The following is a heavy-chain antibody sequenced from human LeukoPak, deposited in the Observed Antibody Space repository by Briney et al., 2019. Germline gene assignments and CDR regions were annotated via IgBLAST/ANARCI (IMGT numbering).Heavy chain of an antibody. CDR1: GFSFSSYN. CDR3: AREYSGIDY. D-gene: IGHD2-21*01. V-gene: IGHV3-48*02. CDR2: ISGSSSAT. Sequence: GGSLRLSCAASGFSFSSYNMNWVRQAPGKGLEWVSYISGSSSATDYADSVKGRFTISRDNAKNSLYLQMDSLRDEDTAVYYCAREYSGIDYWGQGTLVTVCS. J-gene: IGHJ4*02.